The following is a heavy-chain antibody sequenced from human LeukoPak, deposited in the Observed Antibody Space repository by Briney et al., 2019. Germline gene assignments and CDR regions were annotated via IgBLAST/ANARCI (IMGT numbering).Heavy chain of an antibody. Sequence: PGGSLRLSCSASGFTFSSYAMSWVRQAPGKGPEWVSAISGSGRSTYYADSVKGRFTISRDNSKNTLYLQMNSLRAEDTAVYYCATPPYSSSWPFDYWGQGTLVTVSS. CDR3: ATPPYSSSWPFDY. D-gene: IGHD6-13*01. CDR2: ISGSGRST. CDR1: GFTFSSYA. V-gene: IGHV3-23*01. J-gene: IGHJ4*02.